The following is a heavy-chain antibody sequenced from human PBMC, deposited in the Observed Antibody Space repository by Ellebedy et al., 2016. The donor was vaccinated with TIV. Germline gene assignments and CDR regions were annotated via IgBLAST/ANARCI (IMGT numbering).Heavy chain of an antibody. CDR1: GFTVSSNY. Sequence: GGSLRLSCAASGFTVSSNYMSWVRQAPGKGLEWVSIIYSHGSAYYADSVKGRFTISRDNSKNTVHLQMNSLGAEDTAVYYCAGGIGVAGTSLGFWGQGTLVTVSS. CDR3: AGGIGVAGTSLGF. CDR2: IYSHGSA. D-gene: IGHD6-19*01. J-gene: IGHJ4*02. V-gene: IGHV3-66*01.